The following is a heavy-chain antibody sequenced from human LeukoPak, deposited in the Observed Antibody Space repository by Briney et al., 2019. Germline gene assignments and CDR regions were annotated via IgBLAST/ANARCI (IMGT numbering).Heavy chain of an antibody. Sequence: GGSLRLSCAASGFTFSSYAMSWVRQAPGKGLEWVSAISGSGGSTYYADSVKGRFTISRDNSKNTLYLQMNSLRAEDTAVYYCAKLAPYDYVWGSYRWEGNYYDYWGQGTLVTVSS. J-gene: IGHJ4*02. CDR3: AKLAPYDYVWGSYRWEGNYYDY. CDR2: ISGSGGST. D-gene: IGHD3-16*02. CDR1: GFTFSSYA. V-gene: IGHV3-23*01.